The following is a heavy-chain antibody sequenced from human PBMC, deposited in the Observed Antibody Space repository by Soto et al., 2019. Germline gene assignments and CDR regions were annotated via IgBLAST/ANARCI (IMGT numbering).Heavy chain of an antibody. J-gene: IGHJ2*01. Sequence: GGSLRLSCAASGFTFSDYYMSWIRQAPGKGLEWVSYISSSGSTIYYADSVKGRFTISRDNAKNSLYLQMNSLRAEDTAVYYCAREPWYNWNYWYFDLWGRGTLVTVSS. CDR1: GFTFSDYY. V-gene: IGHV3-11*01. CDR3: AREPWYNWNYWYFDL. D-gene: IGHD1-20*01. CDR2: ISSSGSTI.